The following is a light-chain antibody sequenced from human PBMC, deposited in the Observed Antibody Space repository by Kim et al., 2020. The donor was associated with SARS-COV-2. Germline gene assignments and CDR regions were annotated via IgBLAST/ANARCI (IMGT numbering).Light chain of an antibody. CDR2: SKN. V-gene: IGLV3-19*01. CDR3: NSRESSGNYV. Sequence: VALGKTSGSACQGDSLRSYNASWEQQRPGNAPVLVIYSKNNRPSGSTDRFSGSSSGNTASMTITGAQAEDEADYYCNSRESSGNYVFATGTKVTVL. J-gene: IGLJ1*01. CDR1: SLRSYN.